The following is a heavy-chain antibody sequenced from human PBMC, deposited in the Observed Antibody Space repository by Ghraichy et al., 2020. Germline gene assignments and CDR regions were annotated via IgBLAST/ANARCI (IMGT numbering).Heavy chain of an antibody. J-gene: IGHJ6*03. CDR3: ARVVISKNNNFTYYMDV. D-gene: IGHD1-1*01. V-gene: IGHV4-4*02. Sequence: SETLSLTCAVSGDSMSSGYWWSWVRQPPGGGLEWVGVIYHNGNTNYNPSLKRRVTISVDKSKNLFSLKLGSVTAAATAVFYCARVVISKNNNFTYYMDVWGKGTTVIVSS. CDR1: GDSMSSGYW. CDR2: IYHNGNT.